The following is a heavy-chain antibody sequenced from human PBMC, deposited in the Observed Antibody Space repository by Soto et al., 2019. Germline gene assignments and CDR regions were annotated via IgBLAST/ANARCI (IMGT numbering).Heavy chain of an antibody. CDR3: ARGHSHALDY. J-gene: IGHJ4*02. V-gene: IGHV3-30-3*01. CDR1: GCTFSSYA. Sequence: GGSLRLSCAASGCTFSSYAMHWVRQAPGKGLEWVAVISYDGSNKYYADSVKGRFTISRDNGKNTLYLQVNSLRVDDTAVYYCARGHSHALDYWGQGTLVTVSS. D-gene: IGHD5-18*01. CDR2: ISYDGSNK.